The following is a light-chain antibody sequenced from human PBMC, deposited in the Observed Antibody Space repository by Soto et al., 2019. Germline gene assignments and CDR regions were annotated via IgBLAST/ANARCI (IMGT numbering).Light chain of an antibody. CDR1: RSNIGAGYD. J-gene: IGLJ2*01. CDR2: DNT. CDR3: QSYDNSLSGVV. Sequence: QSVLRQPSSVSGAPGQRVTISCTGSRSNIGAGYDVHWYQQLPGTVPKLLIYDNTNRPSGVPDRFSASKSGTSASLAISGLQAEDEADYYCQSYDNSLSGVVFGGGTNLTVL. V-gene: IGLV1-40*01.